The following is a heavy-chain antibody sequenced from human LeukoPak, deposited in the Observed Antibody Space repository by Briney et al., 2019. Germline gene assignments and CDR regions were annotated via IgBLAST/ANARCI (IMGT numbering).Heavy chain of an antibody. V-gene: IGHV3-21*01. D-gene: IGHD6-13*01. CDR2: ISSSSSYI. CDR3: ARDNRYSIFNWFDP. CDR1: GLTFSSYS. J-gene: IGHJ5*02. Sequence: GGSLRLSCTASGLTFSSYSMNWVRQAPGKGLEWVSSISSSSSYIYQTDSVKGRFTISRDNAKNSLYLQMNSLRAEDTAVYYCARDNRYSIFNWFDPWGQGTLVTVSS.